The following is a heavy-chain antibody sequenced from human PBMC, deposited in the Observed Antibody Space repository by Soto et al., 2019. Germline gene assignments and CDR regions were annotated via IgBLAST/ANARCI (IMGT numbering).Heavy chain of an antibody. J-gene: IGHJ6*02. V-gene: IGHV4-4*02. CDR1: GGSISSSNW. CDR2: IYHSGST. D-gene: IGHD1-1*01. CDR3: ASDEIGTYGMDV. Sequence: PSETLSLTCAVSGGSISSSNWWSWVRQPPGKGLEWIGEIYHSGSTNYNPSLKSRVTISVDKSENQFSLKLSSVTAADTAVYYCASDEIGTYGMDVWGQGTTVTSP.